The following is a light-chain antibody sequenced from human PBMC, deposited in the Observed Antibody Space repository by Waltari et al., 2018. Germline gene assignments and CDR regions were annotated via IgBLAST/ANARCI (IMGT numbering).Light chain of an antibody. V-gene: IGKV3-15*01. CDR2: GAS. CDR3: QQYRSWPRT. CDR1: QSITAR. J-gene: IGKJ1*01. Sequence: EIVITHSPATMSLSPGVRATLSCRASQSITARLAWYQQEPGQAPRLLIHGASSRATGIPARFSGSGAGTEFTLTISSLQSEDFAVYFCQQYRSWPRTFGQGTKVEIK.